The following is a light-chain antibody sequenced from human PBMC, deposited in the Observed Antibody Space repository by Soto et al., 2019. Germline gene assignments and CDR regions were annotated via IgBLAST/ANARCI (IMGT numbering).Light chain of an antibody. CDR1: SSDFGDYTY. V-gene: IGLV2-11*01. J-gene: IGLJ2*01. Sequence: QSAMTQPRSVSGSPGQSVTISCTGTSSDFGDYTYVSWYQQHPGKAPKVMIYDVSKRPSGVPDRFSGSKSGNTASLTISGLQAEDADVYYGCSTPGSYPVVFCGGTKLTVL. CDR2: DVS. CDR3: CSTPGSYPVV.